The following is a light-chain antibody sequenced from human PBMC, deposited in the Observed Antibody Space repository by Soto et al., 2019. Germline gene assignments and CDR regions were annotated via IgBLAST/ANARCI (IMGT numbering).Light chain of an antibody. CDR3: QQYGSSLYT. CDR2: SRS. J-gene: IGKJ2*01. CDR1: QSVSSSY. V-gene: IGKV3-20*01. Sequence: EIVLTQSPGTLSLSPGETATLSCRASQSVSSSYLAWYQQKPGQAPRLLIYSRSTRATGIPDRFSVSGSGTDFTLTITRLEPEDFAVYYCQQYGSSLYTFGQGTKVEIK.